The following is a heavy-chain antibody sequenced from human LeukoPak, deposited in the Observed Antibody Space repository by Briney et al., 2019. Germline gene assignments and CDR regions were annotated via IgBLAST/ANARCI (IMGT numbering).Heavy chain of an antibody. CDR3: ARGLAAALYYFDY. CDR2: ISYDGSNK. CDR1: GFTFSSYA. D-gene: IGHD6-13*01. V-gene: IGHV3-30*04. J-gene: IGHJ4*02. Sequence: GGSLRLSCAASGFTFSSYAMHWVRQAPGKGLEWVAVISYDGSNKYYADSVKGRFTISRDNSKNTLYLQMNSLRAEDTAVYYCARGLAAALYYFDYWGQGTLVAVSS.